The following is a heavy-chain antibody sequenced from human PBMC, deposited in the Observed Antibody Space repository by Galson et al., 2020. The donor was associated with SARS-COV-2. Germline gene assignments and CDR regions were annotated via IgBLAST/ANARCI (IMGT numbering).Heavy chain of an antibody. D-gene: IGHD3-10*01. Sequence: SQTLSLTRAVYGGSFSGYYWRWIRQTPGKGLEWIGGINHSGSTNYNPSLKSRVTISVDTSKDQFSLKLSSVTAADTAVYYCARERWITMVRGASRPFDYWGQGTLVTVSS. CDR1: GGSFSGYY. CDR3: ARERWITMVRGASRPFDY. J-gene: IGHJ4*02. V-gene: IGHV4-34*01. CDR2: INHSGST.